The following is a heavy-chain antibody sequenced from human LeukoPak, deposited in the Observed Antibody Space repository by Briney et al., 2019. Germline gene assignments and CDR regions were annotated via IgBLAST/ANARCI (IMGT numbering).Heavy chain of an antibody. V-gene: IGHV3-23*01. D-gene: IGHD3-16*01. J-gene: IGHJ4*02. CDR2: ISGSGGST. CDR3: AKGLSYVNLDY. CDR1: GLTFSSYA. Sequence: GGSLRLSCAAPGLTFSSYAMSWVRQAPGKGLEWVSAISGSGGSTYYTDSVKGRFTISRDNSKNTLYLQMNSLRAEDTAVYYCAKGLSYVNLDYWGQGTLVTVSS.